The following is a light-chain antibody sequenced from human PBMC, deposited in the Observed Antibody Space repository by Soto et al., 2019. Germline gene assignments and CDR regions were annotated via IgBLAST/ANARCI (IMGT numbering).Light chain of an antibody. V-gene: IGLV1-40*01. CDR1: SSNLGAGYD. CDR2: GNR. CDR3: QAYDYSLTASV. Sequence: QLVLTQPPSASGTPGQRVTISCTGNSSNLGAGYDVHWYQQLPGAAPKLVIFGNRNRPSGVPERFSGSKSGTSASLAITGLQAEDEADYYCQAYDYSLTASVFGGGTKVTVL. J-gene: IGLJ3*02.